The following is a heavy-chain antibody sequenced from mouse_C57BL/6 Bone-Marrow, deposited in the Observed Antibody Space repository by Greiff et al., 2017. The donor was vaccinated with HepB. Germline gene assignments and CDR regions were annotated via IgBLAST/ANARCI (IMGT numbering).Heavy chain of an antibody. J-gene: IGHJ2*01. CDR2: IGPETGGT. CDR3: TRVPFFFGY. CDR1: GYTFTDYE. V-gene: IGHV1-15*01. Sequence: VQLQESGAELVRPGASVTLSCKASGYTFTDYEMHWVKQTPVHGLEWIGAIGPETGGTAYNQKFKGKAILTADKSSSTAYMELRSLTSEDSAVYYCTRVPFFFGYWGQGTTLTVSS.